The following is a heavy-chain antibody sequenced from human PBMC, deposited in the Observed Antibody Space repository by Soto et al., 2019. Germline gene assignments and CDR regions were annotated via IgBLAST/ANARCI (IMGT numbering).Heavy chain of an antibody. CDR2: INAGNGKT. Sequence: ASVKVSCKASGYTFISYAMHWVRQAPGQRLEWMGWINAGNGKTKYSQNFQGRVTIPRDTSASTVYMELSSLIFEDTAVYYCARDQGGCPDYWGQGTLVTVSS. CDR3: ARDQGGCPDY. J-gene: IGHJ4*02. V-gene: IGHV1-3*01. CDR1: GYTFISYA.